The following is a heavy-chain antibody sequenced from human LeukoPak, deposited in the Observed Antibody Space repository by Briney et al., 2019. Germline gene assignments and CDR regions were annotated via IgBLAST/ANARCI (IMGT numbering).Heavy chain of an antibody. CDR3: ARRGSSSWYAEGAFDI. CDR1: GGSMSSYY. V-gene: IGHV4-59*08. Sequence: SETLSLTCTVSGGSMSSYYWTWIRQPPGKGLEWIGYIYYSGSTHYNPSLKSRVTISVDTSKSQFSLKLSSVTAADTAVYYCARRGSSSWYAEGAFDIWGQGTMVTVSS. J-gene: IGHJ3*02. D-gene: IGHD6-13*01. CDR2: IYYSGST.